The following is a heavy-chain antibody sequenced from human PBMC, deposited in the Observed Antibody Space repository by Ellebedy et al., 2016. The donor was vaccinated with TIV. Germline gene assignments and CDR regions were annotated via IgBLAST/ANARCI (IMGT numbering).Heavy chain of an antibody. V-gene: IGHV3-23*01. J-gene: IGHJ4*02. CDR3: AKDVLPDYGSGIFYPSDY. CDR1: AFSGYG. D-gene: IGHD3-10*01. CDR2: ISATGSST. Sequence: GESLKISXAASAFSGYGMSWVRQAPGKGLQWASGISATGSSTYYADSVRGRFTISRDNSKSTLYLQMNSLRAEDTAVYYCAKDVLPDYGSGIFYPSDYWGQGTLVTVSS.